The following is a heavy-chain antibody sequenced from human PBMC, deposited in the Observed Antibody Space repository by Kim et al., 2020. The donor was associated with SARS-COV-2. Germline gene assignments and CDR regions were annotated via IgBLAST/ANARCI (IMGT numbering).Heavy chain of an antibody. V-gene: IGHV4-39*01. CDR3: ARRGSEGAPFDY. CDR2: IYCSGST. Sequence: SETLSLTCTVSGGSISSSSYYWGWIRQPPGKGLEWIGSIYCSGSTYYNPSLKSRVTISVDTSKNQFSLKLSSVTAADTAVYYWARRGSEGAPFDYWGQGT. D-gene: IGHD1-26*01. CDR1: GGSISSSSYY. J-gene: IGHJ4*02.